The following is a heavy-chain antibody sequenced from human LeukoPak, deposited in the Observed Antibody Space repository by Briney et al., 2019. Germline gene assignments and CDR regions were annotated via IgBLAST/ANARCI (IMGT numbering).Heavy chain of an antibody. J-gene: IGHJ4*02. V-gene: IGHV4-39*01. CDR2: IYYSGST. CDR3: ARPRGRRDTAMVFDY. D-gene: IGHD5-18*01. Sequence: SETLSLTCTVSGGSISSSSYSWGWIRQPPGKGLEWIGSIYYSGSTYYNPSLKSRVTISVDTSKNQFSLKLSSVTAADTAVYYCARPRGRRDTAMVFDYWGQGTLVTVSS. CDR1: GGSISSSSYS.